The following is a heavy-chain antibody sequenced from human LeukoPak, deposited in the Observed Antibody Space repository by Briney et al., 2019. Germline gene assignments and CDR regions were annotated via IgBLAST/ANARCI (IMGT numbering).Heavy chain of an antibody. V-gene: IGHV3-11*01. CDR1: GFTSRDYY. CDR3: ASMGGTGSWYVDL. Sequence: GGSLRLSCAASGFTSRDYYMSWIRQAPGKGLEWVAYISSSGTTIYYADAVKGRFTVFRDNAKNSLYLQMNSLRAEDRALYYCASMGGTGSWYVDLWGRGTLVTVSS. J-gene: IGHJ2*01. CDR2: ISSSGTTI. D-gene: IGHD6-19*01.